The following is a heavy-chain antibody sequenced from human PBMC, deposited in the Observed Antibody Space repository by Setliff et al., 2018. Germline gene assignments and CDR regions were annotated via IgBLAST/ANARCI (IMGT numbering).Heavy chain of an antibody. J-gene: IGHJ4*02. CDR1: GYRLIEVS. CDR3: AAIGLYTAMITGVLFDF. V-gene: IGHV1-24*01. Sequence: ASVKVSCKVSGYRLIEVSMHWVRQAPGKGLEWMGGFDPEDEETIYAQKFQGRVTMTEDTSTDTAYMELSSLRSEDTAVYYCAAIGLYTAMITGVLFDFWGQGTLGTVSS. D-gene: IGHD5-18*01. CDR2: FDPEDEET.